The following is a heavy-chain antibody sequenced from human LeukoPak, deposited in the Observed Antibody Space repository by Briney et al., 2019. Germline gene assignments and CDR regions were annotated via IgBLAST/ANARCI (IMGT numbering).Heavy chain of an antibody. J-gene: IGHJ4*02. CDR2: IFYSGST. V-gene: IGHV4-39*01. Sequence: PSETLSLTCSVSGGSVSSGSYYWGWIRQPPGKGLEWIGNIFYSGSTYYNASLKSRVTISVDTSKNQFSLKLRSVTAADTAVYYCAGLVVGTATIDYWGQGTLVTVSS. D-gene: IGHD2-21*02. CDR3: AGLVVGTATIDY. CDR1: GGSVSSGSYY.